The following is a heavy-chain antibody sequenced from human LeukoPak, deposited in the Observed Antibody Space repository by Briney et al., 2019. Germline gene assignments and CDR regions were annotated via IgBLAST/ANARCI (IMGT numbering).Heavy chain of an antibody. CDR1: GFTFSSYA. J-gene: IGHJ6*03. CDR3: ARGQVGYSSSWYSYYYMDV. CDR2: INSDGSST. D-gene: IGHD6-13*01. Sequence: GGSLRLSCAASGFTFSSYAMHWVRQAPGKGLVWVSRINSDGSSTSYADSVKGRFTISRDNAKNTLYLQMNSLRAEDTAVYYCARGQVGYSSSWYSYYYMDVWGKGTTVTVSS. V-gene: IGHV3-74*01.